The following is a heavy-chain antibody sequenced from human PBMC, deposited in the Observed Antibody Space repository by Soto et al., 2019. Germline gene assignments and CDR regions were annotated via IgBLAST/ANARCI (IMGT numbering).Heavy chain of an antibody. CDR1: GGSISSYY. V-gene: IGHV4-59*01. D-gene: IGHD2-15*01. J-gene: IGHJ4*02. CDR3: ARVTFDCSGGSCYFLFDY. CDR2: IYYSGST. Sequence: SETLSLTCTVSGGSISSYYWSWIRQPPGKGLEWIGYIYYSGSTNYNPSLKSRVTISVDTSKNQFSLKLSSVTAADTAVYYCARVTFDCSGGSCYFLFDYWGQGTLVTVSS.